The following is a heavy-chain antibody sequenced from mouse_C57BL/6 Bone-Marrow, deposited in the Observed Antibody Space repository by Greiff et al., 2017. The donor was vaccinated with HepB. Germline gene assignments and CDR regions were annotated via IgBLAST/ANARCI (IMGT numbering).Heavy chain of an antibody. J-gene: IGHJ1*03. Sequence: EVKVVESGGGLVKPGGSLKLSCAASGFTFSDYGMHWVRQAPEKGLEWVAYISSGSSTIYYADTVKGRFTISRDNAKNTLFLQMTSLRSEDTAMYYCARRDYGWYFDVWGTGTTVTVSS. CDR2: ISSGSSTI. CDR1: GFTFSDYG. D-gene: IGHD2-4*01. CDR3: ARRDYGWYFDV. V-gene: IGHV5-17*01.